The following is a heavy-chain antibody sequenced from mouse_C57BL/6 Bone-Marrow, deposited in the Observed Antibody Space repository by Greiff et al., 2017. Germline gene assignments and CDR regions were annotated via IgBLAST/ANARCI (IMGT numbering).Heavy chain of an antibody. CDR1: GFTFSNYW. CDR3: TGGYDGWFAY. J-gene: IGHJ3*01. V-gene: IGHV6-3*01. Sequence: DVQLVESGGGLVQPGGSMKLSCVASGFTFSNYWMNWVRQSPEKGLEWVAQIRLKSDNYATHYAESVKGRFTISRDDSKSSVYLQINNLRAEDTGIYYCTGGYDGWFAYWGQGTLVTVSA. D-gene: IGHD2-2*01. CDR2: IRLKSDNYAT.